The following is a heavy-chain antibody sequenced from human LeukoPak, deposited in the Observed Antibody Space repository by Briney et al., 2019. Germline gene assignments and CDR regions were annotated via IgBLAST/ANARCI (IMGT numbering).Heavy chain of an antibody. V-gene: IGHV3-23*01. Sequence: GGSLRLSCAASGFTFSSYAMSWARQAPGKGLEWVSAISGSGGSTYYADSVKGRFTISRDNSKNTLYLQMNSLRAEDTAVYYCAKDWVAVAGTSRSAFDIWGQGTMVTVSS. CDR2: ISGSGGST. J-gene: IGHJ3*02. D-gene: IGHD6-19*01. CDR3: AKDWVAVAGTSRSAFDI. CDR1: GFTFSSYA.